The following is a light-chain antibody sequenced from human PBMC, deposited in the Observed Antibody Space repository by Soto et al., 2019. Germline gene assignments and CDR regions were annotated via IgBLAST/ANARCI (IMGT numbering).Light chain of an antibody. CDR2: EAS. Sequence: GDIVTITFRASQSIASWLAWYQQKPGKAPNLRIYEASSLQSGVPSRFSGSGCGAEFTLTISRMQPEDFATYYCQQSRDYWTFGQGTKVDIK. V-gene: IGKV1-5*01. CDR3: QQSRDYWT. J-gene: IGKJ1*01. CDR1: QSIASW.